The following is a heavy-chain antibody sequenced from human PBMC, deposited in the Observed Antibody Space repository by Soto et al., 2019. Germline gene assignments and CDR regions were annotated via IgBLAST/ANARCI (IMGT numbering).Heavy chain of an antibody. CDR2: IKSKTDGGTT. J-gene: IGHJ4*02. CDR1: GFTFSNAW. CDR3: TTESPPPDYYESSGYYYGY. Sequence: EVQLVESGGGLVKPGGSLRLSCAASGFTFSNAWMSWVRQAPGKGLEWVGRIKSKTDGGTTDYAAPVKGRFTISRDDSXNXPXXHMNSVKAEDPAGYYCTTESPPPDYYESSGYYYGYWGQGTLVTVSS. V-gene: IGHV3-15*01. D-gene: IGHD3-22*01.